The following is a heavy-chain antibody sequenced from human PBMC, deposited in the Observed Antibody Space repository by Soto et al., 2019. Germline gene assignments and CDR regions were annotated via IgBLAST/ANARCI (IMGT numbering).Heavy chain of an antibody. V-gene: IGHV3-9*01. CDR3: AKDTSYGSGSSHMEASFFYYIDL. CDR1: GFSFADYA. D-gene: IGHD3-10*01. Sequence: EVQLVESGGGLVQPGTSLRLSCAASGFSFADYAMHWVRQAPGKGLEWVSGISWNSRSIGYADSVKGRFTISRDNAKNSLYQQMNSLKAEDTAFYYCAKDTSYGSGSSHMEASFFYYIDLWGKGTTVTVSS. J-gene: IGHJ6*03. CDR2: ISWNSRSI.